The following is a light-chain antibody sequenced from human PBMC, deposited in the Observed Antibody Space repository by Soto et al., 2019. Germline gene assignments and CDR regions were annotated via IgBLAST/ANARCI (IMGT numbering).Light chain of an antibody. CDR3: VSYTTSASYV. Sequence: QSALTQPASVSGSPGQSITISCTGTSSDVGNYIFVSWYRQHPGKAPKLMIYDINNRPSGVSHRSSGPKSGNTASLTISGLQAEDEADYYCVSYTTSASYVFGTGTKVTVL. J-gene: IGLJ1*01. V-gene: IGLV2-14*01. CDR1: SSDVGNYIF. CDR2: DIN.